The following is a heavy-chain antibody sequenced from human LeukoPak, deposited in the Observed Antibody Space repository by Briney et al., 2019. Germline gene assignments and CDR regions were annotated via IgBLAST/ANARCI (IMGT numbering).Heavy chain of an antibody. CDR1: GFTFSSYW. Sequence: LRLSCAVSGFTFSSYWMSWIRQPPGKGLEWIGYIYYSGSTYYNPSLKSRVTISVDTSKNQFSLKLSSVTAADTAVYYCARAAYIDPGFDYWGQGTLVTVSS. D-gene: IGHD4-11*01. CDR3: ARAAYIDPGFDY. J-gene: IGHJ4*02. V-gene: IGHV4-30-4*08. CDR2: IYYSGST.